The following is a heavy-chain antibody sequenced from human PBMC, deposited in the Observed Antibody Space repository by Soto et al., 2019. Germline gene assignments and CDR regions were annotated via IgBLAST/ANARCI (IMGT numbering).Heavy chain of an antibody. CDR3: ARGGPANPYYYYCYGMDV. CDR2: IYTSGST. Sequence: QVQLQESGPGLVKPSETLSLTCTVSGGSISSYYWSWIRQPAGKGLEWIGRIYTSGSTNYNPSLKSRVTMSVDTSKNQFSLKPSSVTAADTAVYYCARGGPANPYYYYCYGMDVWGQGTTVTVSS. V-gene: IGHV4-4*07. D-gene: IGHD2-2*01. J-gene: IGHJ6*02. CDR1: GGSISSYY.